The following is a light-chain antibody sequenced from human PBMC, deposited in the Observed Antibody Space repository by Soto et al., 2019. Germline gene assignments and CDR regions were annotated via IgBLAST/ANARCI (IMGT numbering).Light chain of an antibody. Sequence: EIVLTQSPGTLSLCPGERATLSCRASQSVSSSYLAWYQQKPGQAPRLLIYGASIRATGIPDRFSGSGSGTDFTLTISRLEPEDFAVYYCQQYGSSPMYTFGQGTKLEIK. J-gene: IGKJ2*01. CDR1: QSVSSSY. V-gene: IGKV3-20*01. CDR2: GAS. CDR3: QQYGSSPMYT.